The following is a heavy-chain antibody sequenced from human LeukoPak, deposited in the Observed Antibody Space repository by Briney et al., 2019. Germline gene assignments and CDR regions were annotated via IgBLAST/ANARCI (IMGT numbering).Heavy chain of an antibody. CDR3: ARDGGYFNWFDP. CDR2: IYYSGST. D-gene: IGHD2-15*01. V-gene: IGHV4-61*10. J-gene: IGHJ5*02. Sequence: SETLSLTCTVSGGSISSGSYYWSWIRQPAGKGLEWIGYIYYSGSTYYNPSLKSRVTISVDKSKNQFSLKLSSVTAADTAVYYCARDGGYFNWFDPWGQGTLVTVSS. CDR1: GGSISSGSYY.